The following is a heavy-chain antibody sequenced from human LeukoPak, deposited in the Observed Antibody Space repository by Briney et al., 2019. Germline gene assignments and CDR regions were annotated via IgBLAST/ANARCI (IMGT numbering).Heavy chain of an antibody. CDR1: GYTFTGFY. CDR3: ARGSGVGATKAAFDI. V-gene: IGHV1-2*02. Sequence: ASVKVSCKASGYTFTGFYIHWVRQAPGQGLEWMGWINPKNGGTKYAQKFQGRVTMTRDTSINTAYMELRSLRSDDMAVYYCARGSGVGATKAAFDIWGLGTMVTISP. CDR2: INPKNGGT. D-gene: IGHD1-26*01. J-gene: IGHJ3*02.